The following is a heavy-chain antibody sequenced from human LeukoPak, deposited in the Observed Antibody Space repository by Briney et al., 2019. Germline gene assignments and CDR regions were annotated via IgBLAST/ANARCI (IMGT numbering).Heavy chain of an antibody. J-gene: IGHJ4*02. V-gene: IGHV1-24*01. CDR2: FDPEDGET. Sequence: GASVKVSCKVSGYTLTELSMHWVRQAPGKGLEWMGGFDPEDGETIYAQKFQGRVTMTEDTSTDTAYVELSSLRSEDTAVYYCATAGGVATINDFDYWGQGTLVTVSS. D-gene: IGHD5-12*01. CDR1: GYTLTELS. CDR3: ATAGGVATINDFDY.